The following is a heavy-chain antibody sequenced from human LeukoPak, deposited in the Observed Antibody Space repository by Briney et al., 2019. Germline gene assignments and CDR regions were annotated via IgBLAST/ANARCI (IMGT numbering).Heavy chain of an antibody. CDR1: ALSLVTYG. J-gene: IGHJ4*02. CDR2: VSGSGDST. Sequence: GGCLTLSLSPVALSLVTYGFGSGRQAPGMGLEWVSLVSGSGDSTYYADSVKGRFTISRDNSNNMLYLQMNSLRAKDTAIYYCQQPTGHNYGFDYWGQGTLATVSS. V-gene: IGHV3-23*01. CDR3: QQPTGHNYGFDY. D-gene: IGHD3/OR15-3a*01.